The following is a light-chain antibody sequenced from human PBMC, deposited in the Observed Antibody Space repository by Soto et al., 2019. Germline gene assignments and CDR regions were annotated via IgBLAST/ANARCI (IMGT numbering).Light chain of an antibody. V-gene: IGKV3-15*01. J-gene: IGKJ4*01. Sequence: EIVMTQSPATMSVSPGERATLSCRASQSMGSNVAWYQQKPGQAPRLLIYGASTRAAGIPARFSGSGSGTEFTLTITSLQSEDFAVYYCQQYGSSPLTFGGGTKVDIK. CDR2: GAS. CDR3: QQYGSSPLT. CDR1: QSMGSN.